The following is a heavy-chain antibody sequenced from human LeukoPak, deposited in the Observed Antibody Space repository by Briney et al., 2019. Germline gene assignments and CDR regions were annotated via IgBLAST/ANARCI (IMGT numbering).Heavy chain of an antibody. J-gene: IGHJ4*02. CDR2: FDPEDGET. CDR1: GYTLTELS. V-gene: IGHV1-24*01. CDR3: AASSGWYGGLDY. D-gene: IGHD6-19*01. Sequence: ASVKVSCKVSGYTLTELSMHWVRQAPGKGLEWMGGFDPEDGETIYAQKFQGRVTMTEDTSTDTAYMELSSLGSEDTAVYYCAASSGWYGGLDYWGQGTLVTVSS.